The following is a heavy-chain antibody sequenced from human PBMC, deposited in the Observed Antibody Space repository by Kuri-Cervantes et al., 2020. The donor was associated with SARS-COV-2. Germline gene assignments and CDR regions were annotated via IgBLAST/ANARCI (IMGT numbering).Heavy chain of an antibody. CDR1: GFTFSSYG. D-gene: IGHD2/OR15-2a*01. CDR2: ISYDGSNK. CDR3: ANSFYDTSSVPRRDY. V-gene: IGHV3-30*18. J-gene: IGHJ4*02. Sequence: GGSLRLSCAASGFTFSSYGMHWVRQAPGKGLEWVAVISYDGSNKYYADSVKGRFTISRDNSKNTLYLQMNSLGVEDTAVYYCANSFYDTSSVPRRDYWGQGTLVTVSS.